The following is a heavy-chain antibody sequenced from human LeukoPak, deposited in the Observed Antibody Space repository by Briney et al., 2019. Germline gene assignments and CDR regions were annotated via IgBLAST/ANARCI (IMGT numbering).Heavy chain of an antibody. CDR3: ARSAYYYDSSLLD. CDR2: IYHSGTT. V-gene: IGHV4-38-2*01. D-gene: IGHD3-22*01. J-gene: IGHJ4*02. Sequence: SETLSLTCAVSGYSITSGYYWGWIRQPPGTGLEWVGAIYHSGTTYDNPSLKSRVTISVDTSKNQFSLNLSSVTAADTAVYYCARSAYYYDSSLLDWGQGILVTVSS. CDR1: GYSITSGYY.